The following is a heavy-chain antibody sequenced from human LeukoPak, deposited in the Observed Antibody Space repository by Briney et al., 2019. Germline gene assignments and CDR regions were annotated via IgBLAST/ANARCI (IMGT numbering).Heavy chain of an antibody. CDR1: GFTFSRYG. Sequence: GGSLRLSCAASGFTFSRYGMHWVGKAPAKGRDWVAVIWYDGSNKYYADSVKGRFTISRDNSKNTLYLQMNSLRAEDTAVYYCARENSGYDAFDIWGQGTMVTVSS. CDR2: IWYDGSNK. V-gene: IGHV3-33*01. D-gene: IGHD3-22*01. J-gene: IGHJ3*02. CDR3: ARENSGYDAFDI.